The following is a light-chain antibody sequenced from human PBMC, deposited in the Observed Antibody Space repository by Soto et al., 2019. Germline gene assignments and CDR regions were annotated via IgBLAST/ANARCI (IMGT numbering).Light chain of an antibody. V-gene: IGLV2-14*01. CDR3: SSYTSSSTPYV. J-gene: IGLJ1*01. Sequence: ALTQPASVSGSPGQSITISCTGTSSDVGGYNYVSWYQQHPVKAPKLMIYDVTNRPSGVSDRFSGSKSGNTASLTISGLQAEDEADYYCSSYTSSSTPYVFVTGTKVTVL. CDR2: DVT. CDR1: SSDVGGYNY.